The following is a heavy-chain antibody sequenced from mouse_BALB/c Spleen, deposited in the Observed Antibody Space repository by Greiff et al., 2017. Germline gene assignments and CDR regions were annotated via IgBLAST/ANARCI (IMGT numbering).Heavy chain of an antibody. CDR1: GYTFTSYW. V-gene: IGHV1-5*01. Sequence: EVQLQQPGSELVRPGASVKLSCKASGYTFTSYWMHWVKQRPGQGLEWIGAIYPGNSDTSYNQKFKGKAKLTAVTSTSTAYMELSSLTNEDSAVYYCKVLSTMITTAWFAYWGQGTLVTVSA. J-gene: IGHJ3*01. CDR3: KVLSTMITTAWFAY. D-gene: IGHD2-4*01. CDR2: IYPGNSDT.